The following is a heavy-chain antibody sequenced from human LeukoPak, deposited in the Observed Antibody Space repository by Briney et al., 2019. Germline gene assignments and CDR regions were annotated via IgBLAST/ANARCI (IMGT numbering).Heavy chain of an antibody. Sequence: SETLSLTCTVSGASISSNSYYWGWIRQPPGKGLEWIGSIYYSGSTYYNPSLKSRVAISVDKSKNQFSLKLSSVTAADTAVYYCARDLSPYCGGDCYPYWGQGTLVTVSS. CDR2: IYYSGST. J-gene: IGHJ4*02. CDR1: GASISSNSYY. CDR3: ARDLSPYCGGDCYPY. V-gene: IGHV4-39*07. D-gene: IGHD2-21*02.